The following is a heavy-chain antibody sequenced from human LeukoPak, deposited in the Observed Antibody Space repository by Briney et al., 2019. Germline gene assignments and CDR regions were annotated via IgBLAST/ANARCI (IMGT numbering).Heavy chain of an antibody. Sequence: GASVKVSCKASGYTFTSYGISWVRQAPGQGLEWMGWISAYNGNTNYAQKLQGRVTMTTDTSTSTAYMKLRSLRSDDTAVYYCAGDAVGATRWFDPWGQGTLVTVSS. D-gene: IGHD1-26*01. CDR2: ISAYNGNT. J-gene: IGHJ5*02. CDR1: GYTFTSYG. CDR3: AGDAVGATRWFDP. V-gene: IGHV1-18*01.